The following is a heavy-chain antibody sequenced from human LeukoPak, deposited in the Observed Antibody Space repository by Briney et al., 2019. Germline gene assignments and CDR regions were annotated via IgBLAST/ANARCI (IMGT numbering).Heavy chain of an antibody. V-gene: IGHV4-30-4*01. CDR2: IDYSGST. Sequence: SETLSLTCTVSGGTISSGDYYWSWIRQPPGKGREWIGYIDYSGSTYYNPSLESRVTISVDTTKNPFSMKMSTVTAPDTAVYYSARAATYYSDSSGYFAYWGQGTLVTVSS. D-gene: IGHD3-22*01. J-gene: IGHJ4*02. CDR1: GGTISSGDYY. CDR3: ARAATYYSDSSGYFAY.